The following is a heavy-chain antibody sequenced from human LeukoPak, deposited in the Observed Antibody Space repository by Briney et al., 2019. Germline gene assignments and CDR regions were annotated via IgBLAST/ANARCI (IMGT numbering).Heavy chain of an antibody. CDR1: GFTFSSYA. Sequence: GGSLRLSCAASGFTFSSYAMSWVRQAPGKGLEWVSDISGSGSRTYYADSVKGRFTITRDNSKNTLYLQVNSLRGEDTDVYYCARGSNYPNVYFDSWGQGTLVSVSS. D-gene: IGHD2-8*01. CDR2: ISGSGSRT. V-gene: IGHV3-23*01. J-gene: IGHJ4*02. CDR3: ARGSNYPNVYFDS.